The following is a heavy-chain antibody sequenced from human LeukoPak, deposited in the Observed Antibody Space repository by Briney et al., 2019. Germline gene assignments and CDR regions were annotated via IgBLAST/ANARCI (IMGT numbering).Heavy chain of an antibody. CDR1: GYTFTSYY. CDR2: INPSGGST. J-gene: IGHJ4*02. D-gene: IGHD2-2*03. Sequence: ASVKVSCKASGYTFTSYYMHWVRQAPGQGLEWTGIINPSGGSTSYAQKFQGRVTMTRDTSTSTVYMELSSLRSEDTAVYYCARGVDLAVVGAEDFDYWGQGTLVTVSS. CDR3: ARGVDLAVVGAEDFDY. V-gene: IGHV1-46*01.